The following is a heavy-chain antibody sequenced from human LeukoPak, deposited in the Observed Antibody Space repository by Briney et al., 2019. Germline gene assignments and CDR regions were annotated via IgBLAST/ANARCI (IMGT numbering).Heavy chain of an antibody. CDR3: AADVLSVYDYGMDV. D-gene: IGHD3-10*02. Sequence: ASVKVSCKVSGYTLTELSMHWVRQAPGKGLEWMGGFDPEDGETIYAQKFQGRVTMTEDTSTDTAYMELSSLRSEDTAVYYCAADVLSVYDYGMDVWAKGPRSPSP. CDR1: GYTLTELS. J-gene: IGHJ6*02. CDR2: FDPEDGET. V-gene: IGHV1-24*01.